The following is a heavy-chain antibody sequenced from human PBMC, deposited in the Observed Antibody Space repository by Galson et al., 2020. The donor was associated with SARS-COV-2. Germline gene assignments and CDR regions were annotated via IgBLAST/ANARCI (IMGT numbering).Heavy chain of an antibody. Sequence: SETLSLTCAVYGGSFSGYYWSWIRQPPGKGLEWIGEINHSGSTNYNPSLKSRVTISVDTSKNQFSLKLSSVTAADTAVYYCARGRLGELNLYYFDYWGQGTLVTVSS. V-gene: IGHV4-34*01. CDR3: ARGRLGELNLYYFDY. CDR2: INHSGST. D-gene: IGHD3-16*01. J-gene: IGHJ4*02. CDR1: GGSFSGYY.